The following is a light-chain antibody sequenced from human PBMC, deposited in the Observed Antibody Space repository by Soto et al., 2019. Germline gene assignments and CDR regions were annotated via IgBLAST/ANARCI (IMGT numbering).Light chain of an antibody. V-gene: IGKV3-15*01. Sequence: EIVMTQSPATLSVSPGDRATLSCRASHSVSSRLAWYQQKPGQAPRLLIYGASTRATGLPARFSGSGSGTEFTLTISSLQSEDFAVYYCQHYTNWPLNFGGGTKVEIK. CDR2: GAS. CDR3: QHYTNWPLN. CDR1: HSVSSR. J-gene: IGKJ4*01.